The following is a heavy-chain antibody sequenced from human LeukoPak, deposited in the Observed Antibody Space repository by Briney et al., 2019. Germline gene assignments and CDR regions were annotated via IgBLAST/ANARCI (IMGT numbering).Heavy chain of an antibody. CDR3: ARGYNWNYIDL. CDR1: GGSIRSYF. J-gene: IGHJ4*02. D-gene: IGHD1-20*01. Sequence: SESLSLTCTVSGGSIRSYFWSWVRQPPGKGLEWIGFIYYSGSTNYNPSLESRVSISVDMSKNQFSLNLSSVSAADTAVYYCARGYNWNYIDLWGQGTPVTVSS. V-gene: IGHV4-59*01. CDR2: IYYSGST.